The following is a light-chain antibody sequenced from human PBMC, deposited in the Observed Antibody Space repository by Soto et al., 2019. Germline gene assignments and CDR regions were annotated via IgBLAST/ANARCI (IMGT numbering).Light chain of an antibody. Sequence: EIVLTQSPGTLSLSPGETATLSCRVSQSLSSKSVAWYQQKPGLAPRLLISGASSSATGIPDRVSGSGSGTDFTLNIIRLEPEDFAVYYCQQYASSPFTFGPGTKVEIK. V-gene: IGKV3-20*01. CDR3: QQYASSPFT. CDR2: GAS. CDR1: QSLSSKS. J-gene: IGKJ3*01.